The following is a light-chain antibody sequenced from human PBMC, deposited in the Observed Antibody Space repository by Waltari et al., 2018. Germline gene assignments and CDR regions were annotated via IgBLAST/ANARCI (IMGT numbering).Light chain of an antibody. CDR3: AAWDRSLRIVV. CDR2: GVI. V-gene: IGLV1-44*01. CDR1: SSNIGVST. J-gene: IGLJ2*01. Sequence: QSVLTQPPSASGTPGQRGTISCSGSSSNIGVSTVNWYQQSPGTAPNLLIYGVILRPSGVPDRFSGSKSGTSASLAISGLQSEDEADYFCAAWDRSLRIVVFGGGTKLTVL.